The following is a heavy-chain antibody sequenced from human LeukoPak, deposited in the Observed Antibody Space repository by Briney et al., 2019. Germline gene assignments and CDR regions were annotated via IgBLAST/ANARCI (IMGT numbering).Heavy chain of an antibody. D-gene: IGHD3-16*01. CDR1: GYTFTSYG. CDR3: ARVLGRVTQYYFDY. V-gene: IGHV1-18*01. Sequence: ASVKVSCKASGYTFTSYGISWVRQAPGQGLEWMGWISAYNGNTNYAQKLQGRVTMTTDTSTSTAYMELRSLRSDDTAVYYCARVLGRVTQYYFDYWGQGTLVTVSS. CDR2: ISAYNGNT. J-gene: IGHJ4*02.